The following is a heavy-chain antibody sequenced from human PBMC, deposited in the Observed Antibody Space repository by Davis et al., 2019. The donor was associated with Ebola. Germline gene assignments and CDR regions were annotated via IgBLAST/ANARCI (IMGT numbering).Heavy chain of an antibody. V-gene: IGHV1-69*06. CDR1: GGTFSSYA. Sequence: SVKVSCKASGGTFSSYAISWVRQAPGQGLEWMGGIIPIFGTANYAQKFQGRVTITADKSTSTAYMELSSLRSEDTAVYYCARDAGYGDYVSYFDYWGQGTLVTVSS. CDR2: IIPIFGTA. J-gene: IGHJ4*02. D-gene: IGHD4-17*01. CDR3: ARDAGYGDYVSYFDY.